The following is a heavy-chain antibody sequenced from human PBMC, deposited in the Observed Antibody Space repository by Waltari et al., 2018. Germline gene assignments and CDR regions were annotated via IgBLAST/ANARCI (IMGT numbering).Heavy chain of an antibody. CDR2: SYHSGIT. D-gene: IGHD1-7*01. CDR3: ARIPPRYNWNYVRAVDY. Sequence: QVQLQESGTGLVKPSETLSLTCAVSGYSTSSGYYWGWIRQPPGKGLEWIGSSYHSGITSYNPALKSLVTIAVDTSKNQFSLKLSSVTAADTAVYYCARIPPRYNWNYVRAVDYWGQGTLVTVSS. CDR1: GYSTSSGYY. V-gene: IGHV4-38-2*01. J-gene: IGHJ4*02.